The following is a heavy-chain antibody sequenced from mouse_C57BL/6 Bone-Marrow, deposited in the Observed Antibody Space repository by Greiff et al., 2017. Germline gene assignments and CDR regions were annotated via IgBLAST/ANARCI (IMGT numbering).Heavy chain of an antibody. J-gene: IGHJ3*01. D-gene: IGHD5-1*01. CDR1: GFSLTSYG. Sequence: LQESGPGLVQPSQSLSITCTVSGFSLTSYGVHWVRQPPGKGLEWLGVIWSGGSTDYNAAFISRLSISKDNSKSQVFFKMNSLQADDTAIYYCAKLPPFAYWGQGTLVTVSA. V-gene: IGHV2-4*01. CDR3: AKLPPFAY. CDR2: IWSGGST.